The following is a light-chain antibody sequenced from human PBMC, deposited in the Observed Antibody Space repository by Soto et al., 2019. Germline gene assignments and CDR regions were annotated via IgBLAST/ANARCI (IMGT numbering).Light chain of an antibody. CDR3: GTWDGRLSTWV. J-gene: IGLJ3*02. Sequence: QSVLTQPPSVSAAPGQKVTISCSGSSSNIGNNYVSWYQQLPGTAPKLLIYENNKRPSGIPARFSGSKSGTSATLGITGLQPGEEADYYCGTWDGRLSTWVFGGGTQLTVL. CDR1: SSNIGNNY. CDR2: ENN. V-gene: IGLV1-51*02.